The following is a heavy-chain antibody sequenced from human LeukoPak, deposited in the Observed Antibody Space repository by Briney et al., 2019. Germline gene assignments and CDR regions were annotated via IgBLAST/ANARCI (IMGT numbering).Heavy chain of an antibody. Sequence: GGSPRLSCAASGFTFSSYAMSWVRQAPGKGLEWVSAIGGSDGSTYYTDSVKGRFTISRDNSKNTLFLQINSLRAEDTAVYYCAKGVPGWPYYFDYWGQGTLVTVSS. CDR2: IGGSDGST. D-gene: IGHD6-19*01. CDR3: AKGVPGWPYYFDY. J-gene: IGHJ4*02. CDR1: GFTFSSYA. V-gene: IGHV3-23*01.